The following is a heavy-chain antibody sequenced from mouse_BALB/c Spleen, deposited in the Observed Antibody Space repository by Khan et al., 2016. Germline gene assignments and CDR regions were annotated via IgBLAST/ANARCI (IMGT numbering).Heavy chain of an antibody. J-gene: IGHJ4*01. CDR3: AMSYYGYFAMDY. V-gene: IGHV1-77*01. CDR1: GYTFTDYY. D-gene: IGHD1-2*01. Sequence: MQLQQSGTELPRPGASVKLSCKASGYTFTDYYLHWVKQRTGQGLEWIGEIFPGSGSTYYNEKFKGKASLTADTSSSTAYMQLSSLTAEYSAVYFCAMSYYGYFAMDYWGHGASVTVSS. CDR2: IFPGSGST.